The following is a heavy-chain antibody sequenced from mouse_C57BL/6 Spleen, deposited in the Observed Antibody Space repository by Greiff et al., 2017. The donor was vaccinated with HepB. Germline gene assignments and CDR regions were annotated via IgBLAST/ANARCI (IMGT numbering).Heavy chain of an antibody. D-gene: IGHD1-1*01. CDR2: IYPGSGST. CDR3: ARGRVVAFDY. V-gene: IGHV1-55*01. CDR1: GYTFTSYW. Sequence: QVQLQQPGAELVKPGASVKMSCKASGYTFTSYWITWVKQRPGQGLEWIGDIYPGSGSTNYNEKFKSKATLTVDTSSSTAYMQLSSLTSEDASVYYCARGRVVAFDYWGQGTTLTVSS. J-gene: IGHJ2*01.